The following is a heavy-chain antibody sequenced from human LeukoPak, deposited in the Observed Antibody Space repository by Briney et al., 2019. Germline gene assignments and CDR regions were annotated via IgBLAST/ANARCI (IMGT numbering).Heavy chain of an antibody. CDR1: GGSISSYY. J-gene: IGHJ3*02. D-gene: IGHD6-19*01. Sequence: PSETLSLTCTVSGGSISSYYWSWIRQTAGKGLEWIGRIYTSGSTNYNPSLKSRVTMSVDTSKNQFSLKLSSVTAADTAVYYCARERPMAGYSSAPTPHDAFDIWGQGTMVTVSS. CDR2: IYTSGST. CDR3: ARERPMAGYSSAPTPHDAFDI. V-gene: IGHV4-4*07.